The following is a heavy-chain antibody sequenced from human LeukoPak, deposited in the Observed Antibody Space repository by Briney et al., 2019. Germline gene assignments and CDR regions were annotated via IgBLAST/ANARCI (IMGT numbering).Heavy chain of an antibody. V-gene: IGHV4-61*01. D-gene: IGHD1-26*01. CDR3: AKNNGSRGYFDY. J-gene: IGHJ4*02. CDR1: GGSVSSGSYY. CDR2: IYYSGST. Sequence: SETLSLTCTVSGGSVSSGSYYWSWIRQPPGKGLEWIGYIYYSGSTNYNPSLKSRVTISVDTSKNQFSLKLSSVTAADTAVYYCAKNNGSRGYFDYWGQGALVTVSS.